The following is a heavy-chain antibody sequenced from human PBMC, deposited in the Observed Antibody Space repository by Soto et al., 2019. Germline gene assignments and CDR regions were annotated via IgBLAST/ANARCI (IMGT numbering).Heavy chain of an antibody. CDR3: ATDLFNYYDSSGYITPFDY. V-gene: IGHV1-24*01. Sequence: ASVKVSCKVSGYTLTELSMHWVRQAPGKGLDWMGGFDPEDGETIYAQKFQGRVTMTEDTSTDTAYMELSSLRSEDTAVYYCATDLFNYYDSSGYITPFDYWGQGTLVTVSS. CDR1: GYTLTELS. D-gene: IGHD3-22*01. J-gene: IGHJ4*02. CDR2: FDPEDGET.